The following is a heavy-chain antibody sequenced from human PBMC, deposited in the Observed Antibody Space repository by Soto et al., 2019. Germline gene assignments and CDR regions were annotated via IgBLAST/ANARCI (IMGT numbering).Heavy chain of an antibody. CDR2: ISTSGTNE. D-gene: IGHD6-25*01. V-gene: IGHV3-11*01. Sequence: QVQLMESGGDLVKPGGSLRLSCAASGFRFSDFYMTWIRQAPGKGLEWVSYISTSGTNEFYADSVKGRFTISRDNAKASLYLQMNSLRSEDTAVFFCAGAAVLFSRLDYWGQGALVTVSS. CDR3: AGAAVLFSRLDY. J-gene: IGHJ4*02. CDR1: GFRFSDFY.